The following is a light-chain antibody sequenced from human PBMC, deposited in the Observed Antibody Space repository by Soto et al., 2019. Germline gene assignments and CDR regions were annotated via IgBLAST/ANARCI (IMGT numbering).Light chain of an antibody. CDR1: QSVSNY. V-gene: IGKV3-11*01. CDR2: DAY. J-gene: IGKJ3*01. CDR3: QQRSNWL. Sequence: ENVLTQSPATLSLSPGERATLSCSASQSVSNYVAWYQQKPGQAPRLLIYDAYNRATGIPARFSGSGSGTDFTLTISSLEPEDFAVYYCQQRSNWLFGPGTKVDIK.